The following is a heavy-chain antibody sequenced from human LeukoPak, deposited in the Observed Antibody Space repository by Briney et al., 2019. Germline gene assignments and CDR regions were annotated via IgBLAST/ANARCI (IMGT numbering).Heavy chain of an antibody. Sequence: PGGSLRLSCAASGFTFSSYSMNWVRQAPGKGLEWVSSISSSSSYIYYADSVKGRFTISRDNAKNSLYLQMNSLRAEDTAVYYCARDADQDGSSTSCYSSTGYWGQGTLVTVSS. J-gene: IGHJ4*02. CDR2: ISSSSSYI. D-gene: IGHD2-2*01. V-gene: IGHV3-21*01. CDR1: GFTFSSYS. CDR3: ARDADQDGSSTSCYSSTGY.